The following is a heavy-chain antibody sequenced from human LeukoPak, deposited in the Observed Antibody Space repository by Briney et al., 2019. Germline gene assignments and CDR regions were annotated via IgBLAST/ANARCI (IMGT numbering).Heavy chain of an antibody. CDR1: GGSFSGYY. CDR2: INHSGST. D-gene: IGHD3-22*01. CDR3: ARMGFHRYYYDSSGEGYYLDY. J-gene: IGHJ4*02. V-gene: IGHV4-34*01. Sequence: SETLSLTCAVYGGSFSGYYWSWIRQPPGKGLEWIGEINHSGSTNYNPSLKSRVTISVDTSKNQFSLTLSSVTAADTAVYYCARMGFHRYYYDSSGEGYYLDYWGQGTLVTVFS.